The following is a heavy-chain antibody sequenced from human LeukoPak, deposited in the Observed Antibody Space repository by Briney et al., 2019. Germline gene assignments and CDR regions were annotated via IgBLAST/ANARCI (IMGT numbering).Heavy chain of an antibody. J-gene: IGHJ4*02. D-gene: IGHD3-9*01. CDR2: ISGSGGST. CDR1: GFTFSSYA. Sequence: GGSLRLSCAASGFTFSSYAMSWVRQAPGKGLEWVSAISGSGGSTYYADSVKGRFTISRDNSKNTLYLQMNSLGAEDTAVYYCAKDLPPDYDILSGYYNCWGQGTLVTVSS. CDR3: AKDLPPDYDILSGYYNC. V-gene: IGHV3-23*01.